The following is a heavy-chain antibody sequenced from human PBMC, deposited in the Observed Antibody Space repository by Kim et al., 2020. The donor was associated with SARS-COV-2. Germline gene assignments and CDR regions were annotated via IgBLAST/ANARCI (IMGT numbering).Heavy chain of an antibody. V-gene: IGHV3-23*01. Sequence: GGSLRLSCAASGFTFSNYAMSWVRQTPGQGLEWVSGISGSGGRTYYADSVQGRFTISRDNSKNTLYLQMSSLRVEDTAVYYCAKDRGLSSSSSNFDYWGQGTLVTVSS. J-gene: IGHJ4*02. CDR1: GFTFSNYA. D-gene: IGHD6-6*01. CDR2: ISGSGGRT. CDR3: AKDRGLSSSSSNFDY.